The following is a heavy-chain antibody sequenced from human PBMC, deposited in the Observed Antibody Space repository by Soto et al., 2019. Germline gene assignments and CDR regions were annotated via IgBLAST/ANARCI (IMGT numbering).Heavy chain of an antibody. J-gene: IGHJ4*02. CDR3: PRDFRAAGPTGFDY. CDR2: IWYDGSNK. Sequence: GGSLRLSCAASGFTFSSYGMHWVRQAPGKGLEWVAVIWYDGSNKYYADSVKGRFTISRDNSKNTLYLQMNSLRAEDTAVYYCPRDFRAAGPTGFDYWRQGTLVTVS. D-gene: IGHD6-13*01. V-gene: IGHV3-33*01. CDR1: GFTFSSYG.